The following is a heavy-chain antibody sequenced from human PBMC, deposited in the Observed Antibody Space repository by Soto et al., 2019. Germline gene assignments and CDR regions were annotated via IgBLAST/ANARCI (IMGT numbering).Heavy chain of an antibody. J-gene: IGHJ4*02. CDR3: TTDGWGNIVVVTAIDY. V-gene: IGHV3-15*01. CDR2: IKSKTDGGTT. D-gene: IGHD2-21*02. CDR1: GFTFSNAW. Sequence: GGSLRLSCAASGFTFSNAWMSWVRQAPGKGLEWVGRIKSKTDGGTTDYAAPVKGRFTISRDDSKNTLYLQMNSLKTEDTDVYYCTTDGWGNIVVVTAIDYWGQGTLVTVSS.